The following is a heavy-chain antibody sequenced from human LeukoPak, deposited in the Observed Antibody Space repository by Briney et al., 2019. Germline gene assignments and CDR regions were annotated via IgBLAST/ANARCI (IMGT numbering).Heavy chain of an antibody. CDR2: INPNSGGT. CDR1: GYTLTSYD. J-gene: IGHJ3*02. Sequence: ASVKVSCKASGYTLTSYDINWLRQAPAQGLKWMGRINPNSGGTNYAQKFQGRVTMTRDTSISTAYMELSRLRSDDTAVYYCARDYGDYVSAFDIWGQGTMVTVSS. D-gene: IGHD4-17*01. V-gene: IGHV1-2*06. CDR3: ARDYGDYVSAFDI.